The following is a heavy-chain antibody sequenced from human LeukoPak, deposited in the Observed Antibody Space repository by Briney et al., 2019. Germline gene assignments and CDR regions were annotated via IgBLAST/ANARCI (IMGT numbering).Heavy chain of an antibody. Sequence: PGGSLRLSCAASGFTFSDYYMSWIRQAPGKGLEWVSYISSSSSYKNYANSVKGRFTISRDNAKNSLYLQMNSLGAEDTAMYYCARDYYGSGSSPFDYWGQGTLVTVSS. J-gene: IGHJ4*02. V-gene: IGHV3-11*06. D-gene: IGHD3-10*01. CDR2: ISSSSSYK. CDR1: GFTFSDYY. CDR3: ARDYYGSGSSPFDY.